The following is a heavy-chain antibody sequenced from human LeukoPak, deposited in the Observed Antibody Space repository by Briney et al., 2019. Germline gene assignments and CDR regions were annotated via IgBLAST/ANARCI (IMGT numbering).Heavy chain of an antibody. D-gene: IGHD2-2*01. Sequence: GGSLRLSCAASGFTFSSYAMHWVRQAPGKGLEYVSAMSSNGGITYYATSVERRFTITTDNSKNTLYLQMGSLRAEEMAVYYCARDQLLLSYYYGMDVWGQGTAVTVSS. V-gene: IGHV3-64*01. J-gene: IGHJ6*02. CDR2: MSSNGGIT. CDR1: GFTFSSYA. CDR3: ARDQLLLSYYYGMDV.